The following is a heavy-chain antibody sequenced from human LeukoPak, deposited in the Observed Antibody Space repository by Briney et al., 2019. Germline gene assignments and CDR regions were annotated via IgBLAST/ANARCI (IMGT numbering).Heavy chain of an antibody. CDR1: GGTFSSYA. CDR3: ARGRDSGYDPFDY. V-gene: IGHV1-69*13. CDR2: IIPIFGTA. D-gene: IGHD5-12*01. J-gene: IGHJ4*02. Sequence: ASVKVSCKASGGTFSSYAISWVRQAPGQGLEWMGGIIPIFGTANYAQKFQGRVTITADESTSTAYMGLSSLRSEDTAVYYCARGRDSGYDPFDYWGQGTLVTVSS.